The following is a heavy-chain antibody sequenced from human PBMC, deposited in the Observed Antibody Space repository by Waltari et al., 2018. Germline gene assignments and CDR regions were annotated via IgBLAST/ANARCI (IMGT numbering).Heavy chain of an antibody. CDR1: GGSFSGYY. CDR2: INDEGTA. Sequence: QVHLNQWGAGLLKPSKTLSLTCDVSGGSFSGYYWHWIRQPPGKGLEWVGEINDEGTAKYKSSLKSRVTISLDMSKSQFSLTLTSVTAADAALYFCARGRATDSPNAFDVWGQGTNVTVSS. CDR3: ARGRATDSPNAFDV. V-gene: IGHV4-34*01. J-gene: IGHJ3*01. D-gene: IGHD2-21*01.